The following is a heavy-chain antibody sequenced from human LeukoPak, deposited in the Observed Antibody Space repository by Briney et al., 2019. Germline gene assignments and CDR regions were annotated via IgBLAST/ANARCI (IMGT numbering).Heavy chain of an antibody. CDR3: AGNYDILTGYYIDY. D-gene: IGHD3-9*01. V-gene: IGHV3-30*02. Sequence: GGSLRLSCVVSGFTVSSYGMHWVRQAPGKGLEWVAFIRYDGSNKYYADSVKGRFTISRDNSKNTLYLQMNSLRAEDTAVYYCAGNYDILTGYYIDYWGQGTLVTVSS. J-gene: IGHJ4*02. CDR1: GFTVSSYG. CDR2: IRYDGSNK.